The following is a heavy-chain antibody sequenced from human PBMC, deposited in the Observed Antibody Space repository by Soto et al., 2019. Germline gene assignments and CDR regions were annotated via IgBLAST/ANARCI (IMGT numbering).Heavy chain of an antibody. V-gene: IGHV3-33*01. CDR1: GFTFSSDG. CDR2: IWYDGSNK. D-gene: IGHD3-3*01. J-gene: IGHJ3*02. Sequence: GGSLRLSCAVSGFTFSSDGMHWVRQAPGKGLEWVAVIWYDGSNKYYADSGKGRCTISRDNSKNTLYLQMNSLRAEDTAVYSCARDPYDFWSGDAFDIWGQGTTVTVSS. CDR3: ARDPYDFWSGDAFDI.